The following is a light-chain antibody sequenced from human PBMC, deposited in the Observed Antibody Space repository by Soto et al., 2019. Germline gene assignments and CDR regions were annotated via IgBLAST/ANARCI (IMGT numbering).Light chain of an antibody. CDR2: AAS. CDR3: QQSYSILIT. J-gene: IGKJ5*01. Sequence: DIQLTQSPSTLSASVGDRVTLTCRASQSISSYLNWYQQKPGKAPKLLIYAASSLQSGVPSRFSGGGSGTDFTLTISSLQPEDFATYYCQQSYSILITFGQGTRLEI. CDR1: QSISSY. V-gene: IGKV1-39*01.